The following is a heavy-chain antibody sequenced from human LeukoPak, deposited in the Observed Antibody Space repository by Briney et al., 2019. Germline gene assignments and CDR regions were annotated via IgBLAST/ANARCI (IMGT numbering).Heavy chain of an antibody. V-gene: IGHV4-39*01. D-gene: IGHD6-13*01. Sequence: KPSETLSLTCSVSGDSVSSSSYSWGWIRQSPGKGLEWIGNIYYSGNTDSNPSLKSRVTILVDTSKNEFSLKLSSVTAGDTAVYYCATLTGSTDYWGQGTLVTVSS. CDR2: IYYSGNT. CDR3: ATLTGSTDY. J-gene: IGHJ4*02. CDR1: GDSVSSSSYS.